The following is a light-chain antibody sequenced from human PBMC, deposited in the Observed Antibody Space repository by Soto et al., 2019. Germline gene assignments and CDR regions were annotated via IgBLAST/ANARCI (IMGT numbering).Light chain of an antibody. CDR1: QTISNN. J-gene: IGKJ4*01. CDR3: QQYYNWPPLP. Sequence: EIVMTQSPATLSLSPGDRATLSCWASQTISNNLAWYHQRPGQPPWLLIYGASTRAPSVPARFSGSASGTEFTLTISSLESEDVGVYSCQQYYNWPPLPFGGGTRVEIK. CDR2: GAS. V-gene: IGKV3-15*01.